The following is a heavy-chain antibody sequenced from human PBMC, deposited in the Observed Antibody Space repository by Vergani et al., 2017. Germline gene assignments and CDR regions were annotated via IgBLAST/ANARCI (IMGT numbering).Heavy chain of an antibody. Sequence: QVTLKESGPALVKPTQTLTLTCTFSGFSLNSAGMRVSWIRQPPGKALEWLARVEWDDDKFYSTSLKTRLTISKDISKNQVVLTMTNMDPVDTATYYCARGYCSGVSCYSDYWGQRTLVTVSS. D-gene: IGHD2-15*01. CDR3: ARGYCSGVSCYSDY. J-gene: IGHJ4*02. CDR1: GFSLNSAGMR. CDR2: VEWDDDK. V-gene: IGHV2-70*04.